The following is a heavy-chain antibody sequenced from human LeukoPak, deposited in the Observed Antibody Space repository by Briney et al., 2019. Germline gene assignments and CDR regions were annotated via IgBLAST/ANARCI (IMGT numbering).Heavy chain of an antibody. D-gene: IGHD2-15*01. CDR1: GGSISSGDSY. CDR3: ARTRIAATLNWFDP. J-gene: IGHJ5*02. V-gene: IGHV4-30-4*02. Sequence: PSETLSLTRTVSGGSISSGDSYWSWIRQPPGKGLEWIGYIYYSGSTYYTPSLKSRVTVSVDTSKNQFSLKLSSVTAADTAIYYCARTRIAATLNWFDPWGQGTLVTVSS. CDR2: IYYSGST.